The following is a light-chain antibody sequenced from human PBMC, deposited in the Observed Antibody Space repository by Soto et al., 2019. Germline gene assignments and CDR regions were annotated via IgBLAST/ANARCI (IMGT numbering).Light chain of an antibody. J-gene: IGKJ1*01. Sequence: LTKSPGTLSLSKGERVTLSCRASQSVSSSYLAWYQQKPGQAPRLLIYGASSRATGIPDRFSGSGSGTDFTLAISRLEPEDFAVYYCQQYGSSPQTFGQGTKVDIK. CDR1: QSVSSSY. CDR3: QQYGSSPQT. V-gene: IGKV3-20*01. CDR2: GAS.